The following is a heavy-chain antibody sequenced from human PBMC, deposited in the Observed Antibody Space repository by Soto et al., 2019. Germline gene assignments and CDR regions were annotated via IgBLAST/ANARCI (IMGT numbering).Heavy chain of an antibody. V-gene: IGHV1-69*12. J-gene: IGHJ6*02. CDR1: GGTFSTSA. CDR2: IIPIFRTP. CDR3: ARDKDRPQLGGNYYYILDV. Sequence: QVQLEQSGAEVKKPGSSVRVSCKASGGTFSTSAISWVRQAPVQGLEWMGGIIPIFRTPDYAQKFQGRVTVSADESTSTDYMELSGLRSDDTAVYYCARDKDRPQLGGNYYYILDVWGQGTTITVSS. D-gene: IGHD3-3*02.